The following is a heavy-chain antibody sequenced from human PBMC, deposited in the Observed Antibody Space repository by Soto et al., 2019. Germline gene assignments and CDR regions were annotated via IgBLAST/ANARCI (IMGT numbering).Heavy chain of an antibody. Sequence: ASVKGSCKASGGTFSSYRIDWVAQAPGQVLEWMGVINPHGGSTAYAQKFRGRVTLTRDTSASTVYMEVSSLTSEDTAMYYCARSSGGNFGIIIEGTNWFAPWGQGTLVTVSS. D-gene: IGHD1-26*01. V-gene: IGHV1-46*01. CDR1: GGTFSSYR. CDR3: ARSSGGNFGIIIEGTNWFAP. CDR2: INPHGGST. J-gene: IGHJ5*02.